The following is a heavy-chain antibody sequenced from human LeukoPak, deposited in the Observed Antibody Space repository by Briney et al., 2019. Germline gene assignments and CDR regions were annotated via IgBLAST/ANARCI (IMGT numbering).Heavy chain of an antibody. Sequence: SETLSLTCTVSGDSVSSGNYYWSWIRQPPGKGLEWIGFMSNSGHTDSTPSLKSRVTISLDTSKNQFSLKLSSVTAADTAVYYCARRVIMSAAGVPDTWLDPWGQGILVTVSS. V-gene: IGHV4-61*01. D-gene: IGHD2-8*01. CDR1: GDSVSSGNYY. CDR2: MSNSGHT. CDR3: ARRVIMSAAGVPDTWLDP. J-gene: IGHJ5*02.